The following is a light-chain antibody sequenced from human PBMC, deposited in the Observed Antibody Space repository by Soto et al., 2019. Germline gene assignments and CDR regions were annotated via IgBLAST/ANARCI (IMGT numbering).Light chain of an antibody. CDR1: QSISNH. CDR3: QQTYSSPIT. CDR2: AAS. V-gene: IGKV1-39*01. Sequence: DIQMTQSPSSLSASVEDRVIITCRASQSISNHLNWYQQKPGKAPKLLISAASILQSGVPSRFSGSGSGTDFTLTISNLQPEDFAGYYCQQTYSSPITFGQGTRLEIK. J-gene: IGKJ5*01.